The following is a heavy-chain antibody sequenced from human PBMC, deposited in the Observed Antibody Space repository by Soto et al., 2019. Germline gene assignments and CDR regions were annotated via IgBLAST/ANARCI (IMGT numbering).Heavy chain of an antibody. CDR2: ISYDGSNK. J-gene: IGHJ4*02. CDR3: ARVGRLHYFDY. Sequence: QVQLVESGGGVVQPGRSLRLSCAASGFTFSSYAMHWVRQAPGKGLEWVAVISYDGSNKYYADSVKGRFTISGDNSKNTLLLQMNSLRAEDTAVYYCARVGRLHYFDYWGQGTLVTVSS. CDR1: GFTFSSYA. D-gene: IGHD4-17*01. V-gene: IGHV3-30-3*01.